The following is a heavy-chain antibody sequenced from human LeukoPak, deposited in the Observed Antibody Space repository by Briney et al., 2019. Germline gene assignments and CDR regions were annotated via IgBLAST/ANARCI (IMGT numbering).Heavy chain of an antibody. D-gene: IGHD5/OR15-5a*01. J-gene: IGHJ6*03. Sequence: SETLSLTCTVAGGSISSSSYYWGWIRQPPGKELEWIGNIYYTGSTYSNPSLKTRLTLSVDTSKSLFSLKLSSVTAADTAIYYCASLRVYGNLDFYYYMDVWGKGTTVTVSS. V-gene: IGHV4-39*02. CDR1: GGSISSSSYY. CDR3: ASLRVYGNLDFYYYMDV. CDR2: IYYTGST.